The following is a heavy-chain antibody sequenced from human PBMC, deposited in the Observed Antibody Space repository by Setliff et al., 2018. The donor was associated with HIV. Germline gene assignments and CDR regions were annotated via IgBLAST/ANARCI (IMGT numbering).Heavy chain of an antibody. J-gene: IGHJ4*02. CDR3: ARIAWYSESTYGHDLYYFDI. V-gene: IGHV4-31*02. Sequence: SETLSLTCTVSGGSIYSVTYYWAWLRQHPGKGLEWIGHIYYSGDTHYNPSPKSRLTISLDTSVNQFSLKLSSVTAADTAVYFCARIAWYSESTYGHDLYYFDIWGQGSMVTVSS. CDR2: IYYSGDT. D-gene: IGHD5-18*01. CDR1: GGSIYSVTYY.